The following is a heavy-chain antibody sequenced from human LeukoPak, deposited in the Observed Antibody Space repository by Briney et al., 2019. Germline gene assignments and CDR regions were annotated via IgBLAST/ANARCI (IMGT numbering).Heavy chain of an antibody. CDR3: ARRRGYMDV. J-gene: IGHJ6*03. CDR2: ISSSGTTI. D-gene: IGHD5-12*01. V-gene: IGHV3-48*03. CDR1: GFTFSSYE. Sequence: GGSLRLSCAASGFTFSSYEMNGVRQAPGKGLEWVSYISSSGTTIYYADSVKGRFTISRDNAKNSLYLQMNSLRAEDTAVYYCARRRGYMDVWGKGTTVTVSS.